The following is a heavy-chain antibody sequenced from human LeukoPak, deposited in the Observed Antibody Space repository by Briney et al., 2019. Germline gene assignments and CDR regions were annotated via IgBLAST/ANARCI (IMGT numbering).Heavy chain of an antibody. V-gene: IGHV3-21*01. CDR2: ISSSSSYI. D-gene: IGHD6-13*01. CDR3: ARVMEQQLNDAFDI. J-gene: IGHJ3*02. Sequence: GGSLRLSCAASGFTFSSYSMNWVRQAPGKGLEWVSSISSSSSYIYYADSVKGRFTISRDNAKNSLYLQMNSLRAEDTAVYYCARVMEQQLNDAFDIWGQGTMVTVSS. CDR1: GFTFSSYS.